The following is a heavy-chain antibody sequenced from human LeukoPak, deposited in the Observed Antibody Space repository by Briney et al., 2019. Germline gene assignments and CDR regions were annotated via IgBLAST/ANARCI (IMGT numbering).Heavy chain of an antibody. V-gene: IGHV5-51*01. D-gene: IGHD2-2*01. J-gene: IGHJ6*02. CDR1: EYIFTNYW. CDR2: IYPGDSDT. CDR3: ARQGYCSSTRCSGYGMDV. Sequence: GESLKISCKGSEYIFTNYWIAWVRQMPGKGLEWMGIIYPGDSDTRYSPSFQGQVTISADKSISTAYLQWSSLKASDTAIYYCARQGYCSSTRCSGYGMDVWGQGTTVTVSS.